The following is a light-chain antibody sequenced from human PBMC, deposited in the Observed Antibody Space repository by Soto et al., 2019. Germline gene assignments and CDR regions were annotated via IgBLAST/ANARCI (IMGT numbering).Light chain of an antibody. V-gene: IGKV1-5*01. Sequence: IQMTQSPSTLSASVGVRVTITCRASQSVSDWLAWYQQKPGKAPKLLIYDASRLESAVPSRFSGSGSQTEFTLTISSLHPDDFATYYCHQYNSYTWTFGQGTKVDIK. CDR3: HQYNSYTWT. CDR2: DAS. J-gene: IGKJ1*01. CDR1: QSVSDW.